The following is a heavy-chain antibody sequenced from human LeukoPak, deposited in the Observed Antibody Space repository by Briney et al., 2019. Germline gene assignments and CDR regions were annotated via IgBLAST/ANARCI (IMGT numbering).Heavy chain of an antibody. V-gene: IGHV3-64D*09. CDR2: ISNTGGST. Sequence: PGGSLRLSCSASGFPFSSYDMHWVRQAPGKGLEYVSTISNTGGSTYYADSVKGRFTISRDNSKNTLYLQMSSLRAEDTAVYYCVNDLGYCSGGSCLGWGQGTLVTVSS. CDR3: VNDLGYCSGGSCLG. J-gene: IGHJ4*02. CDR1: GFPFSSYD. D-gene: IGHD2-15*01.